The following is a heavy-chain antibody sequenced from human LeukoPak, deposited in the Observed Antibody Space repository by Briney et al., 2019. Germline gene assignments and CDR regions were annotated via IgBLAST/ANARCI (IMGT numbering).Heavy chain of an antibody. CDR2: ISSSSSTI. Sequence: PGGSLRLSCAASGFTFGSYHMNWVRQAPGKGLEWISYISSSSSTIYYADSVKGRFTISRDNAKNSLFLQMNSLRAEDTAVYYCARELSGGIDYWGQGTLVTVSS. J-gene: IGHJ4*02. CDR1: GFTFGSYH. D-gene: IGHD1-26*01. CDR3: ARELSGGIDY. V-gene: IGHV3-48*01.